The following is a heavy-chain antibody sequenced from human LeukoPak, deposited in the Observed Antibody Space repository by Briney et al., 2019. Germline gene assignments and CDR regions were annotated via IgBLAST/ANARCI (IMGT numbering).Heavy chain of an antibody. J-gene: IGHJ4*02. CDR1: GGSISSGSYY. Sequence: SQTLSLTCTVSGGSISSGSYYWSWIRQPPGKGLEWIGYIYYSGSTNYNPSLKGRVTISVDTSKNQISLKLSSVTAADTAVYYCARDTRGYNYGLDYWGQGTLVTVSS. V-gene: IGHV4-61*01. D-gene: IGHD5-18*01. CDR2: IYYSGST. CDR3: ARDTRGYNYGLDY.